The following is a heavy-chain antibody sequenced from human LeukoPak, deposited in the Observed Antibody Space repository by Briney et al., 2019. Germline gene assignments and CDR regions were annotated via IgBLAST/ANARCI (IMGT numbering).Heavy chain of an antibody. Sequence: PGGSLRLSCAASGFTFSDYYMTWIRQTPGKGLEWVSYISAGSGHTDYAGSMKGRFTISRDNAKNSLYLQMDSLRAEDTAVYYCARLLLSVSMGRAFDIWGQGTMVTVSS. CDR1: GFTFSDYY. CDR2: ISAGSGHT. D-gene: IGHD2-15*01. J-gene: IGHJ3*02. CDR3: ARLLLSVSMGRAFDI. V-gene: IGHV3-11*03.